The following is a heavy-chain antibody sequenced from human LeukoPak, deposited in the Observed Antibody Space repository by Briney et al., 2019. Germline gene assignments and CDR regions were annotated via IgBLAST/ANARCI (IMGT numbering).Heavy chain of an antibody. CDR1: GGSISSGDYY. CDR2: IYYSGST. J-gene: IGHJ4*02. V-gene: IGHV4-30-4*08. D-gene: IGHD4-17*01. CDR3: ARSGYGDYGVDY. Sequence: SETLSLTCTVSGGSISSGDYYWSWIRQPPGKGLEWIGYIYYSGSTYYNPSLKSRVTISVDTSKNQFSLKLSSVTAADTAVYYCARSGYGDYGVDYWGQGTLVTVSS.